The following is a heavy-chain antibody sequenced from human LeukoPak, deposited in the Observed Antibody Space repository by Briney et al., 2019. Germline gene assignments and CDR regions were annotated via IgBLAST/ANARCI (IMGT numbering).Heavy chain of an antibody. Sequence: PSETLSLTCAVSGGSISSGGYSWSWIRQPPGKGLEWIGYIFHSGSTYYNPSLKSRVTISVDRSKNQFSLKLNSVTAADTAVYYCARGGGSSPGYWGQGTLVTVSS. CDR2: IFHSGST. CDR1: GGSISSGGYS. J-gene: IGHJ4*02. V-gene: IGHV4-30-2*01. CDR3: ARGGGSSPGY. D-gene: IGHD6-6*01.